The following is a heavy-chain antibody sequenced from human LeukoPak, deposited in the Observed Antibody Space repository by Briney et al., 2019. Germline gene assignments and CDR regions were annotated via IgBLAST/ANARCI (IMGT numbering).Heavy chain of an antibody. CDR2: IYYSGST. V-gene: IGHV4-31*03. J-gene: IGHJ4*02. Sequence: SETLSLTCTVSGGSISSGGYYWSWIRQHPGKGLEWIGYIYYSGSTYYNPSLKSRVIISVDMSKNQFSLSLNSLSAADSAVYYCARAAAVTNSWYYFDYWGQGTLVTVSS. CDR3: ARAAAVTNSWYYFDY. D-gene: IGHD6-13*01. CDR1: GGSISSGGYY.